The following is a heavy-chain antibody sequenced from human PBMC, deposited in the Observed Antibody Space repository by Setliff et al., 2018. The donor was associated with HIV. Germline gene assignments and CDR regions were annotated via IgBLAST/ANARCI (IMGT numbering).Heavy chain of an antibody. V-gene: IGHV4-61*01. J-gene: IGHJ4*02. CDR2: VYHTGNT. Sequence: SETLSLTCTVSGGSVGSASYYWGWIRQPPGKGLEWIGSVYHTGNTRYNPSLKSRVTISLDTSKNRFSLQLTSVTAADTAVYYCARHRDGGTYPLDYWGQGTLVTVSS. CDR3: ARHRDGGTYPLDY. CDR1: GGSVGSASYY. D-gene: IGHD1-26*01.